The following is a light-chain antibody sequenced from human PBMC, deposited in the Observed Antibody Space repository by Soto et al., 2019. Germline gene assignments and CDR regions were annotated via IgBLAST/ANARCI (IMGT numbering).Light chain of an antibody. CDR2: GTS. CDR3: QQYGSSIT. V-gene: IGKV3-20*01. CDR1: QSVTSSY. J-gene: IGKJ5*01. Sequence: EIVLTQSPGTVSLSPVERATLSCMASQSVTSSYLAWYQHKPGQAPRLLIYGTSSRATGIPDRFSGSGSGTDFTLTISRLEPEDFAVYYCQQYGSSITFGQGTRLEIK.